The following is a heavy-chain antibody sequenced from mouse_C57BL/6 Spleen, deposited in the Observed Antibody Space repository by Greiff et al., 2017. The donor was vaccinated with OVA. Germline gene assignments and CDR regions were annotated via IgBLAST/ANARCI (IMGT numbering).Heavy chain of an antibody. J-gene: IGHJ3*01. D-gene: IGHD4-1*01. V-gene: IGHV3-6*01. CDR1: GYSITSGYY. Sequence: EVKLMESGPGLVKPSQSLSLTCSVTGYSITSGYYWNWIRQFPGNKLEWMGYISYDGSHNYNPSLKNRISITRDTSKNQFFLKLNSVTTEDTATYYCARGGKAWFAYWGQGTLVTVSA. CDR3: ARGGKAWFAY. CDR2: ISYDGSH.